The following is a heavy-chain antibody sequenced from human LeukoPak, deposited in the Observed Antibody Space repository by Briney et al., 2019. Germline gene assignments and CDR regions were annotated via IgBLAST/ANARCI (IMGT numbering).Heavy chain of an antibody. Sequence: ASETLSLTCAISDEPFSGYYWGWIRQPPGKGLELIGEINRTGNTDYNPSFKSRVSMSIDTSKNQFSLKLISVTAADTAVYYCARLVPERFFQLNPEGYYDYWGQGTLVTVSS. CDR2: INRTGNT. CDR3: ARLVPERFFQLNPEGYYDY. D-gene: IGHD3-3*01. CDR1: DEPFSGYY. J-gene: IGHJ4*02. V-gene: IGHV4-34*01.